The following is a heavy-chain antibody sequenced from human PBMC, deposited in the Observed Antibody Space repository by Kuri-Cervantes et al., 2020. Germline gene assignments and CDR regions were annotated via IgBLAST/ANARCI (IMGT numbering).Heavy chain of an antibody. CDR3: ARDDSVANYYYYDVDV. J-gene: IGHJ6*02. V-gene: IGHV4-38-2*02. D-gene: IGHD6-19*01. CDR1: GYSISSGYY. CDR2: IYHSGST. Sequence: ESLKISCTVSGYSISSGYYWGWIRQPPGKGLEWIGSIYHSGSTYYNPSLKSRVTLSVDTSKNQFSLKPSSVTAADTAVYYCARDDSVANYYYYDVDVWGQGTTVTVSS.